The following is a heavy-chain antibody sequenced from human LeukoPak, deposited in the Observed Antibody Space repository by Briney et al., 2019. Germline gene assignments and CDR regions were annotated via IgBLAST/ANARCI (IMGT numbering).Heavy chain of an antibody. J-gene: IGHJ4*02. Sequence: PGGSLRLSCAASGFTFSSYAMSWVRQATGKGLEWVSAISTTGGSTDYADSVKGRFTISRDNSKNTLYLQMNSLRAEDTAVYYCAKHAKFYYDSSGYLDYWGQGTLVTVSS. D-gene: IGHD3-22*01. CDR2: ISTTGGST. CDR3: AKHAKFYYDSSGYLDY. CDR1: GFTFSSYA. V-gene: IGHV3-23*01.